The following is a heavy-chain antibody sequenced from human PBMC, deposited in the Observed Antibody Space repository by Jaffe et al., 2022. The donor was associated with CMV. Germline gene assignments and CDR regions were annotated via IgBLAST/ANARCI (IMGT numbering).Heavy chain of an antibody. CDR3: TTDVSGYGGHFDY. CDR1: AFTFSNAW. CDR2: IKSKNVGGTT. V-gene: IGHV3-15*01. J-gene: IGHJ4*02. Sequence: EVQLVESGGGLVKPGGSLRLSCAASAFTFSNAWMSWVRQAPGKGLEWVGRIKSKNVGGTTDYAAPVKGRFTISRDDSKNTLYLQMNSLKTEDTGVYFCTTDVSGYGGHFDYWGQGTLLTVSS. D-gene: IGHD4-17*01.